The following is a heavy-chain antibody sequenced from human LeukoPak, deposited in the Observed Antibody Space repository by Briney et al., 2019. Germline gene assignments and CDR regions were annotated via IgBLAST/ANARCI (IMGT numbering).Heavy chain of an antibody. CDR3: AREVGDGYNPFDY. CDR1: GFTFSSYS. J-gene: IGHJ4*02. Sequence: GGSLRLSCAASGFTFSSYSMNWVRQAPGKGLEWVSSISSSSSYIYYADSVKGRFTISRDNAKNSLYLQMNSLRAEDTAVYYCAREVGDGYNPFDYWGQGTLVTVSS. V-gene: IGHV3-21*01. D-gene: IGHD5-24*01. CDR2: ISSSSSYI.